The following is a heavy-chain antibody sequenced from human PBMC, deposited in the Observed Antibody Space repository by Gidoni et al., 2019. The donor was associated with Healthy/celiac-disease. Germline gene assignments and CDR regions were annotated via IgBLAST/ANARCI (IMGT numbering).Heavy chain of an antibody. CDR3: AKGTYSSGWFYAFDI. D-gene: IGHD6-19*01. V-gene: IGHV3-23*01. Sequence: EVQLLESGGGLVQPGGSLRRSCAAAGSTFSRYAMSWVRQAPGKGLEWVSAISGSGGSTYYADSVKGRFTISRDNSKNTLYLQMNSLRAEDTAVYYCAKGTYSSGWFYAFDIWGQGTMVTVSS. CDR2: ISGSGGST. J-gene: IGHJ3*02. CDR1: GSTFSRYA.